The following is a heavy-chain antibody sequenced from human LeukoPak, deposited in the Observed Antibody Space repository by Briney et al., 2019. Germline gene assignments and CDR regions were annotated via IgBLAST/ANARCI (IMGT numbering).Heavy chain of an antibody. CDR2: INHSGST. CDR1: GGSFSGYY. J-gene: IGHJ6*02. CDR3: ARRVFFPYGMDV. V-gene: IGHV4-34*01. D-gene: IGHD2/OR15-2a*01. Sequence: SETLSLSCAVYGGSFSGYYWSWIRQPPGKGLEWIGEINHSGSTNYNPSLKSRVTISVDTSKNQFSLKLSSVTAADTAVYYCARRVFFPYGMDVWGQGTTVTVSS.